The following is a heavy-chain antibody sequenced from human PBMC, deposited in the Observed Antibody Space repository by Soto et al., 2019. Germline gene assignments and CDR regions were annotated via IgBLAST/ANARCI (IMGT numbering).Heavy chain of an antibody. J-gene: IGHJ4*02. CDR1: GFTFSSYA. V-gene: IGHV3-23*01. CDR3: AKDHDTYYYDSSGYYSFDY. Sequence: GGSLRLSCAASGFTFSSYAMSWVRQAPGKGLEWVSAISGSGGSTYYADSVKGRFTISRDNSKNTLYLQMNSLRAEDTAVYYCAKDHDTYYYDSSGYYSFDYWGQGTLVTVSS. D-gene: IGHD3-22*01. CDR2: ISGSGGST.